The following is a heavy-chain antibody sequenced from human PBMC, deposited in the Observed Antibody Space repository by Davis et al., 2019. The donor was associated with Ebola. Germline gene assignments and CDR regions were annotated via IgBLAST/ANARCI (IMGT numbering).Heavy chain of an antibody. D-gene: IGHD2-8*02. Sequence: PGGSLRLSCAASGFTFSSYSMNWVRQAPGKGLEWVSYISSSSSTIYYADSVKGRFTISRDNAKNSLYLQMNSLRDEDTAVYYCARGQLGYCTGGVCANWFDPWGQGTLVTVSS. CDR1: GFTFSSYS. V-gene: IGHV3-48*02. CDR2: ISSSSSTI. J-gene: IGHJ5*02. CDR3: ARGQLGYCTGGVCANWFDP.